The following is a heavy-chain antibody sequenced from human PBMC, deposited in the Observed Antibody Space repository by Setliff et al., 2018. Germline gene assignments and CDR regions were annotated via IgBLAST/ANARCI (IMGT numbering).Heavy chain of an antibody. CDR1: GYTFTSYC. CDR3: ATEKFPGDWGDY. J-gene: IGHJ4*02. CDR2: ISVYNGKT. Sequence: GASVKVSCKASGYTFTSYCFSWVRQAPGQGLEWMGWISVYNGKTKYAQKFQGRVTMTTDTSTRTAYMEVTSLRSDDTAVYYCATEKFPGDWGDYWGQGTLVTVSS. V-gene: IGHV1-18*01. D-gene: IGHD2-21*01.